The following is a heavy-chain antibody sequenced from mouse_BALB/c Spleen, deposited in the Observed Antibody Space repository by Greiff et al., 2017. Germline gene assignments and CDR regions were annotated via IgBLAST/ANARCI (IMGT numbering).Heavy chain of an antibody. J-gene: IGHJ4*01. V-gene: IGHV5-9-4*01. Sequence: EVKLMESGGGLVKPGGSLKLSCAASGFTFSSYAMSWVRQSPEKRLEWVAEISSGGSYTYYPDTVTGRFTISRDNAKNTLYLEMSSLRSEDTAMYYCARLSYYAMDYWGQGTSVTVSS. CDR3: ARLSYYAMDY. CDR2: ISSGGSYT. CDR1: GFTFSSYA.